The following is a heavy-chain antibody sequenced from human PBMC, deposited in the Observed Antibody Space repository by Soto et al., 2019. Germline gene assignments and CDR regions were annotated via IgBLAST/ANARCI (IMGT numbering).Heavy chain of an antibody. Sequence: GASVKVSCTASGYTFTSYVMHWVRQAPGQRLEWMGWINAGNGNTKYSQKFQGRVTITRDTSASTAYMELSSLRSEDTAVYYCASEAIAAAAVYGMDVWGQGTMVTVSS. D-gene: IGHD6-13*01. CDR3: ASEAIAAAAVYGMDV. V-gene: IGHV1-3*01. J-gene: IGHJ6*02. CDR2: INAGNGNT. CDR1: GYTFTSYV.